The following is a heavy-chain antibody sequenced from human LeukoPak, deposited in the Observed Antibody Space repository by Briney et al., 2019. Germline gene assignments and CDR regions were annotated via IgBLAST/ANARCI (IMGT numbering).Heavy chain of an antibody. D-gene: IGHD5-24*01. Sequence: GGSLRLSGAASGFTFSSYGMHWVRQAPDKGLEWVAFIRYDGSNKYYADSVKGRFTISRDNSKNTLYLQMNSLRAEDTAVYYCANMAKPDYWGQGTLVTVSS. V-gene: IGHV3-30*02. CDR2: IRYDGSNK. J-gene: IGHJ4*02. CDR1: GFTFSSYG. CDR3: ANMAKPDY.